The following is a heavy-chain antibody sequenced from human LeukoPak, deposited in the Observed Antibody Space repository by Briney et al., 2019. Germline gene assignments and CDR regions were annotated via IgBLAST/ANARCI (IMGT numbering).Heavy chain of an antibody. CDR1: GFTFSDYY. CDR2: ISSHSAHT. CDR3: ASSRDSSGYYTNY. J-gene: IGHJ4*02. D-gene: IGHD3-22*01. V-gene: IGHV3-11*03. Sequence: GGSLRLSCAASGFTFSDYYMSWIRQAPGKGLEWVSYISSHSAHTYYADSVKGRFTISRDNSKNTLYLQMNSLRAEDTAVYYCASSRDSSGYYTNYWGQGTLVTVSS.